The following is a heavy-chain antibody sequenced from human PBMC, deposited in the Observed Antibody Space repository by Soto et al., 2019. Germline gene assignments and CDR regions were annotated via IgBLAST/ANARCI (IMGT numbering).Heavy chain of an antibody. V-gene: IGHV4-61*01. CDR3: ARDYEGEVAIAY. J-gene: IGHJ4*02. D-gene: IGHD3-16*01. CDR2: IYYSGST. Sequence: QVQLQESGPGLVKPTETLSLTCTVSGGSVSSGSYYWSWIRQPPGKGLEWIGYIYYSGSTNYNPSLKSRVTISVDTSKNQSALKLSSVTAADTAVYYCARDYEGEVAIAYWGQGTLVTVSS. CDR1: GGSVSSGSYY.